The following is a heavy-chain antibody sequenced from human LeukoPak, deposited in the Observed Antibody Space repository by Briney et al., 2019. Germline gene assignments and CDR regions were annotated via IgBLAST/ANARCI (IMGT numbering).Heavy chain of an antibody. CDR2: IYPGDSDT. D-gene: IGHD5-18*01. V-gene: IGHV5-51*01. Sequence: GESLKISCKGSGYSFTSYWIGWVRQMPGKGLEWMGIIYPGDSDTRYSPSFQGQVAISADKSISTAYLQWSSLKASDTAMYYCAGEGRGYSYSYAFDIWGQGTMVTVSS. CDR1: GYSFTSYW. J-gene: IGHJ3*02. CDR3: AGEGRGYSYSYAFDI.